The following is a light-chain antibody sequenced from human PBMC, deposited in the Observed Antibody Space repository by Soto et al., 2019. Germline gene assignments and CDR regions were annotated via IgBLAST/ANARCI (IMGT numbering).Light chain of an antibody. CDR2: DVS. CDR3: SADTSRTLYV. V-gene: IGLV2-14*01. Sequence: QLVLTQSASVSGSPGQSITISCTTTSSYIGGFNYVSWYRQYPGKAPKLIIYDVSDRPSGVSNRFSGSKSGNTASLTISGLQAEDEADYYCSADTSRTLYVFGPGTKLTVL. J-gene: IGLJ1*01. CDR1: SSYIGGFNY.